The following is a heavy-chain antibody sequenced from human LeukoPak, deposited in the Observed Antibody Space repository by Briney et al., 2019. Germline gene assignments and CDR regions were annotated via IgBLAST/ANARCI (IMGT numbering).Heavy chain of an antibody. CDR2: ISYDGSNK. Sequence: GGSLRLSCAASGFTFSSYAMHWVRQAPGKGLEWVAVISYDGSNKYYADSVKGRFTISRGNSKNTLYLQMNSLRAEDTAVYYCARVRRGSFYYFDYWGQGTLVTVSS. CDR3: ARVRRGSFYYFDY. V-gene: IGHV3-30*04. CDR1: GFTFSSYA. J-gene: IGHJ4*02. D-gene: IGHD1-26*01.